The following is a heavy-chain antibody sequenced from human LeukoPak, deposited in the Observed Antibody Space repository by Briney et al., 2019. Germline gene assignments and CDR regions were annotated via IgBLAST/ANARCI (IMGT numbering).Heavy chain of an antibody. CDR2: IYYSGST. J-gene: IGHJ4*02. Sequence: SGTLSLTCPVSGGSISSYYWSWIRPPPGKGLEWIGDIYYSGSTNYNPSLKSRVTISVDTSKNQFSLKLSSVTAADTAVYYCARGPLAVAGTNFDYWGQGTLVTVSS. V-gene: IGHV4-59*01. D-gene: IGHD6-19*01. CDR1: GGSISSYY. CDR3: ARGPLAVAGTNFDY.